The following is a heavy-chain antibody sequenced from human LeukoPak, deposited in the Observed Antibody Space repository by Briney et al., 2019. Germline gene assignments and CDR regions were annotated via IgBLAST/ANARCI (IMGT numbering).Heavy chain of an antibody. CDR2: IYAGGYT. CDR1: GFTVSNNY. V-gene: IGHV3-66*01. Sequence: GSLRLSCAASGFTVSNNYMSWVGQAPGKGLEWVSIIYAGGYTYYADSVKDRFTISRDNSKNTLYLQMNSLTAEDTAVYYCARNGPGGYYFDFWGQGTLLTFSS. J-gene: IGHJ4*02. D-gene: IGHD2-8*02. CDR3: ARNGPGGYYFDF.